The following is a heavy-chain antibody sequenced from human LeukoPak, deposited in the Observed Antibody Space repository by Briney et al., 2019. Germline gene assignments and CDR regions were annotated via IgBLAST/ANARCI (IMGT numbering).Heavy chain of an antibody. CDR1: GYTFTGYY. CDR3: ASRSDDYSNPTGQYYFDY. J-gene: IGHJ4*02. Sequence: GASVKVSCKASGYTFTGYYMHWVRQAPGQGLEWMGGIIPIFGTANYAQKFQGRVTITADESTSTAYMELSSLRSEDTAVYYCASRSDDYSNPTGQYYFDYWGQGTLVTVSS. D-gene: IGHD4-11*01. V-gene: IGHV1-69*13. CDR2: IIPIFGTA.